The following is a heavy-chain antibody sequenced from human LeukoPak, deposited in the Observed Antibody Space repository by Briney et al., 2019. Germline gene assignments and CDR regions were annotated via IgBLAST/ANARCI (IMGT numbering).Heavy chain of an antibody. J-gene: IGHJ6*02. Sequence: GGSLRLSCAASGFTFSSYGMHWVRQAPGKGLEWVAVIWYDGSNKYYADSVKGRFTISRDNSKNTLYLQMNSLRAEDTAVYYCARRSSRGTYSLRYYGMDVWGQGTTVTVTS. D-gene: IGHD1-26*01. CDR2: IWYDGSNK. V-gene: IGHV3-33*01. CDR3: ARRSSRGTYSLRYYGMDV. CDR1: GFTFSSYG.